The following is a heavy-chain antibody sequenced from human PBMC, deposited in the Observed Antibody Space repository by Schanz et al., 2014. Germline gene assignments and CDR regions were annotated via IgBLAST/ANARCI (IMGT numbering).Heavy chain of an antibody. J-gene: IGHJ4*02. Sequence: EVQLVESGGGLIQPGGSLRLSCAASGFTFSTYAMSWVRQAPGKGLEWVSALTGSGTTTYYADSVKGRFTISRDNAKNSLYLQMNSLRVEDTAVYYCARDLISSGWYGWGQGTLVTVSS. CDR3: ARDLISSGWYG. V-gene: IGHV3-23*04. D-gene: IGHD6-19*01. CDR1: GFTFSTYA. CDR2: LTGSGTTT.